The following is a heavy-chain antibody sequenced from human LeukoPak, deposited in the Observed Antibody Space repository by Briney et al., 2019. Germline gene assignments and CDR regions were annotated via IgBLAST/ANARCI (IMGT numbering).Heavy chain of an antibody. V-gene: IGHV3-73*01. CDR3: TRYLERPPNDAFDI. D-gene: IGHD3-3*01. Sequence: GGPLRLSCAASGFTFSGSAMHWVRQASGKGLEWVGRIRSKANSYATAYAASVKGRFTISRDDSKNTAYLQMNSLKTEDTAVYYCTRYLERPPNDAFDIWGQGTMVTVSS. CDR1: GFTFSGSA. J-gene: IGHJ3*02. CDR2: IRSKANSYAT.